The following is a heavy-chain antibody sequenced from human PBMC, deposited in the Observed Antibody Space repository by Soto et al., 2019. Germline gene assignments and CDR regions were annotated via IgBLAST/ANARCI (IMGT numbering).Heavy chain of an antibody. CDR3: ASSATQVIVVDYYFDY. J-gene: IGHJ4*02. V-gene: IGHV1-69*13. Sequence: ASVKVSCKASGGTFSSYAISWVRQAPGQGLEWMGGIIPIFGTANYAQKFQGRVTITADESTSTAYMELSSLRSEDTAVYYCASSATQVIVVDYYFDYWGQGTLVTVSS. D-gene: IGHD3-22*01. CDR2: IIPIFGTA. CDR1: GGTFSSYA.